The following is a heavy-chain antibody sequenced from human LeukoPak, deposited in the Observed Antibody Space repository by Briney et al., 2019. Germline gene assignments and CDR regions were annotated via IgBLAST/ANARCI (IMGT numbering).Heavy chain of an antibody. V-gene: IGHV4-34*01. CDR2: INHSGST. J-gene: IGHJ6*02. CDR1: GGSFSGYY. CDR3: ARSMLHYYYYGMDV. D-gene: IGHD2-8*01. Sequence: SETLSLTCAVYGGSFSGYYWSWIRQPPGKGLEWIGEINHSGSTNYNPSLKSRVTITVDTSKNQFSLKLSSVTAADTAVYYCARSMLHYYYYGMDVWGQGTTVTVSS.